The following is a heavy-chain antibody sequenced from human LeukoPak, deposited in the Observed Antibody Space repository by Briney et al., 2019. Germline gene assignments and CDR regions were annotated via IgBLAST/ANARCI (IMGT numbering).Heavy chain of an antibody. Sequence: GTSLRLSCAASGFTFSGYGMHWVRQAPGKGLEWVTLISYDGSNKYYVDSMKGRFTISRDNSKNTLYLQMNSLRAEDTAVYYCAKDRIAASGLSYYSDYWGQGTLVTVSS. CDR3: AKDRIAASGLSYYSDY. CDR1: GFTFSGYG. J-gene: IGHJ4*02. V-gene: IGHV3-30*18. CDR2: ISYDGSNK. D-gene: IGHD6-13*01.